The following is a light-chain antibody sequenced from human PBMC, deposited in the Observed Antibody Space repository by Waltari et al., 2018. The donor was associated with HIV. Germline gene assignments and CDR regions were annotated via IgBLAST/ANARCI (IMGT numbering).Light chain of an antibody. CDR2: EVN. CDR1: SSDVGSYNL. Sequence: QSALTQTASVSGSPGQSITISCTGTSSDVGSYNLVSCYQQHPGKAPKVMIYEVNKRPSGVSNRFSGSKSGNTASLTISGLQAEDEAEYYCCSHAGSSIYFVFGTGTKVTVL. CDR3: CSHAGSSIYFV. J-gene: IGLJ1*01. V-gene: IGLV2-23*02.